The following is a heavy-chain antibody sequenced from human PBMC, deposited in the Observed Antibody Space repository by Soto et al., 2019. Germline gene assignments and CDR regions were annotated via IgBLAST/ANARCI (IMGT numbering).Heavy chain of an antibody. V-gene: IGHV4-4*07. Sequence: QVQLQESGPGLVKPSETLSLTCTVSGGSISSYYWSWIRQPAGKGLEWIGRIYNSGSTNYNPSLKSRVTSSVDTSKIQSSRTLSSVTAAATAVYYCERAERIAARYYYGMHVWGQGTTVTVSS. J-gene: IGHJ6*02. CDR2: IYNSGST. D-gene: IGHD6-6*01. CDR1: GGSISSYY. CDR3: ERAERIAARYYYGMHV.